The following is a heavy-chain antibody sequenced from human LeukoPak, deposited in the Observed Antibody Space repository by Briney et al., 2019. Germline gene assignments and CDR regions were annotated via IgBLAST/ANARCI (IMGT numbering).Heavy chain of an antibody. D-gene: IGHD6-19*01. V-gene: IGHV1-2*02. CDR1: GYTFTGYY. CDR2: INPNSGGT. CDR3: ARASSNFWYGSGWYYFDY. J-gene: IGHJ4*02. Sequence: ASVKVSCKASGYTFTGYYMHWVRQAPGQGLEWMGWINPNSGGTNYAQKFQGRVTMTRDTSISTAYMELSRLRSDDTAVYYCARASSNFWYGSGWYYFDYWGQGTLVTVSS.